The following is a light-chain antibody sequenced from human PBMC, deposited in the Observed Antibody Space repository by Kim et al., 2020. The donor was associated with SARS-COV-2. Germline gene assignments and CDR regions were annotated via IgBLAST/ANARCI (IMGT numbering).Light chain of an antibody. J-gene: IGKJ5*01. CDR3: QQRGNWPT. CDR2: DAS. V-gene: IGKV3-11*01. Sequence: EIVLTQSPATLSLSPGERATLYCRASQSVKTYLAWYQHKPGQSPRLLIHDASNRATGVPPRFSGGGSGTDFTLTISSLEPEDFAVYYCQQRGNWPTFGQGTRLEIK. CDR1: QSVKTY.